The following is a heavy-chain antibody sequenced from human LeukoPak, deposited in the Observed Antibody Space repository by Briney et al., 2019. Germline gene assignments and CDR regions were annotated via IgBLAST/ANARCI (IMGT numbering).Heavy chain of an antibody. V-gene: IGHV4-31*03. D-gene: IGHD5-18*01. CDR2: IYYSGST. CDR1: GGSISSGGYY. Sequence: LSETLSLTCTVSGGSISSGGYYWSWIRQHPGKGLEWIGYIYYSGSTYYNPSLKSRVTISVDTSKNQFSLKLSSVTAADTAVYYCARYRYSYGYPPRDYYFDYWGQGTLVTVSS. CDR3: ARYRYSYGYPPRDYYFDY. J-gene: IGHJ4*02.